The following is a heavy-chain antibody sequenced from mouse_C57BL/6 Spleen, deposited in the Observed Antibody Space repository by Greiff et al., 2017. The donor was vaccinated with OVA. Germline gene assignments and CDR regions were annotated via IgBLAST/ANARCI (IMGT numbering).Heavy chain of an antibody. CDR3: ARSPWAAWFAY. V-gene: IGHV1-64*01. CDR2: IHPNSGST. CDR1: GYTFTSYW. D-gene: IGHD4-1*01. Sequence: VQLQQPGAELVKPGASVKLSCKASGYTFTSYWMHWVKQRPGQGLEWIGMIHPNSGSTNYNEKFKSKATLTVDKSSSTAYMQLSSLTSEDSAVYYCARSPWAAWFAYWGQGTLVTVSA. J-gene: IGHJ3*01.